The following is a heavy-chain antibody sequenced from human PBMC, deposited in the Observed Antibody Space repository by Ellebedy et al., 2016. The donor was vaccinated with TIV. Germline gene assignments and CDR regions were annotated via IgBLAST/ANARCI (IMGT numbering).Heavy chain of an antibody. V-gene: IGHV3-15*01. CDR2: INSKTDGGTT. CDR3: NADSVIYWALFDN. J-gene: IGHJ4*02. CDR1: GFTFSNAC. D-gene: IGHD5-12*01. Sequence: GGSLRLSXAASGFTFSNACMSWVRQAPGKGLEWVGRINSKTDGGTTDYAAPVKGRFTISRDDSKNTLHLQMNSLKPEDTAVYYCNADSVIYWALFDNWGQGTLVTVSS.